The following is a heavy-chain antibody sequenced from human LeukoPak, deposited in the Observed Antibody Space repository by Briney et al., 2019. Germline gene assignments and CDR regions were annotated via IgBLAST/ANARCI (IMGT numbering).Heavy chain of an antibody. V-gene: IGHV4-30-2*01. CDR3: ASADLSTVTTSRGYFDY. CDR2: IYHSGST. CDR1: GGSISSGGYY. Sequence: SETLSLTCTVSGGSISSGGYYWSWIRQPPGKGLEWIGYIYHSGSTYYNPSLKSRVTISVDRSKNQFSLKLSSVTAADTAVYYCASADLSTVTTSRGYFDYWGQGTLVTVSS. J-gene: IGHJ4*02. D-gene: IGHD4-17*01.